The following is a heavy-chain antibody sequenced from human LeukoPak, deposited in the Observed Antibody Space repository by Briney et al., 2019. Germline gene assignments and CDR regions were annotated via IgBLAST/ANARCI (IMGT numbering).Heavy chain of an antibody. V-gene: IGHV1-2*02. CDR1: GYTFTSYY. D-gene: IGHD6-13*01. CDR3: ARGYSSSWYGGNWFDP. J-gene: IGHJ5*02. Sequence: ASVKVSCKASGYTFTSYYMHWVRQAPGQGLEWMGWINPNSGGTNYAQKFQGRVTMTRDTSISTAYMELSRLRSDDTAVYYCARGYSSSWYGGNWFDPWGQGTLVTVSS. CDR2: INPNSGGT.